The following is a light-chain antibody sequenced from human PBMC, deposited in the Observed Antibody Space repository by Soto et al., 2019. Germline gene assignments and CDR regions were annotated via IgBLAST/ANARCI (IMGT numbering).Light chain of an antibody. Sequence: DIQMTQSPSSVSASVGDRVTITCRASQDISRYLAWYQQKPGKAPRVLIYAAFSLQSGVPSRFSGSGSGRDFTLTISRLQTEDFATYYCQETNSFPLTFGGGTKVEIK. V-gene: IGKV1D-12*01. CDR3: QETNSFPLT. J-gene: IGKJ4*01. CDR1: QDISRY. CDR2: AAF.